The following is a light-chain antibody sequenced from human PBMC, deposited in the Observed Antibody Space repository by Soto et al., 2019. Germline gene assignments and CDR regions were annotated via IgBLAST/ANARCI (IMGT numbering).Light chain of an antibody. CDR2: DVT. CDR1: SSDVGAYNY. J-gene: IGLJ1*01. CDR3: CSYAGGPYV. Sequence: QSALTQPPSVSGSPGQSVTISCSGTSSDVGAYNYVSWYQQYPGRAPKIIIYDVTKRPSGVPDRFSGSKSANTASLTISGLQVDDEADYYCCSYAGGPYVFGIGTKVTVL. V-gene: IGLV2-11*01.